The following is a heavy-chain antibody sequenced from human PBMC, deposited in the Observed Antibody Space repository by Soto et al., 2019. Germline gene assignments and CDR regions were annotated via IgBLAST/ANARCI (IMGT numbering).Heavy chain of an antibody. V-gene: IGHV1-2*04. Sequence: ASVKVSCKASGYTFTGYYMHWVRQAPGQGLEWMGWINPNSGGTNYAQKFQGWVTMTRDKSISTAYMELSRLRSDDTAVYYCARDSSIAARRGAFDIWGQGTMVTVSS. CDR3: ARDSSIAARRGAFDI. CDR2: INPNSGGT. J-gene: IGHJ3*02. CDR1: GYTFTGYY. D-gene: IGHD6-6*01.